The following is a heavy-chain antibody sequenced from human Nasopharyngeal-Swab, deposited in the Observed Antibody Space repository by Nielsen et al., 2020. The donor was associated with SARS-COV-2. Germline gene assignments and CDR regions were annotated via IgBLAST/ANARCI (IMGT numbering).Heavy chain of an antibody. Sequence: SETLSLTWAVSGGSISSGGYSWSWIRQPPGKGLEWIGYIYHSGSTYYNPSLKSRVTISVDGSKNQFSLKLSSVTAADTAVYYCASGPRGYSAFDIWGQGTMVTVSS. CDR2: IYHSGST. V-gene: IGHV4-30-2*01. J-gene: IGHJ3*02. D-gene: IGHD5-12*01. CDR1: GGSISSGGYS. CDR3: ASGPRGYSAFDI.